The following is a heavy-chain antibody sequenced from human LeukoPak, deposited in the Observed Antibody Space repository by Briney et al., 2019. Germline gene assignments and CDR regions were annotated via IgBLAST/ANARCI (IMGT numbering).Heavy chain of an antibody. D-gene: IGHD2-15*01. CDR1: GYTFTGYY. J-gene: IGHJ5*02. V-gene: IGHV1-2*02. CDR2: INPSGGT. Sequence: ASVKVSCKASGYTFTGYYLHWVRQAPGQGLEWMGWINPSGGTNYAQKFQGRVTMTRGTSISTAYMELSRLGSDDTAVYYCARDQRSCSGGSCYPGWFAPWGQGTLVTVSS. CDR3: ARDQRSCSGGSCYPGWFAP.